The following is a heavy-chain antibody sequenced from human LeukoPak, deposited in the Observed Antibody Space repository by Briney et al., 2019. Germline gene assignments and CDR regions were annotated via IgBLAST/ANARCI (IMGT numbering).Heavy chain of an antibody. J-gene: IGHJ4*02. CDR3: ATRRSYYDNSGYYYPFDH. Sequence: GGSLRLSCAASGLTFSSYAMSWVRQAPGKGLEWVSGISGSGGSTYYADSVNGRFTISRDNSENTLYLQIHSLRAEDTAVYYCATRRSYYDNSGYYYPFDHWGQGTLVTVSS. CDR2: ISGSGGST. D-gene: IGHD3-22*01. CDR1: GLTFSSYA. V-gene: IGHV3-23*01.